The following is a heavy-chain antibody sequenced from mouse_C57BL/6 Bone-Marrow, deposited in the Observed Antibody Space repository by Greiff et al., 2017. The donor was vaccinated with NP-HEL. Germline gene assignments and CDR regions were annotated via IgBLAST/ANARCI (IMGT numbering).Heavy chain of an antibody. CDR3: ARVDSSGYEAMDY. J-gene: IGHJ4*01. V-gene: IGHV1-19*01. Sequence: VQLKESGPVLVKPGASVKMSCKASGYTFTDYYMNWVKQSHGKSLEWIGVINPYNGGTSYNQKFKGKATLTVDKSSSTAYMELNSLTSEDSAVYYCARVDSSGYEAMDYWGQGTSVTVSS. D-gene: IGHD3-2*02. CDR1: GYTFTDYY. CDR2: INPYNGGT.